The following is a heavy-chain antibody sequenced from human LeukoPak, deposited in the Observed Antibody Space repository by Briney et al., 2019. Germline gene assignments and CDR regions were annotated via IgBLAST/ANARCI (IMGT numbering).Heavy chain of an antibody. CDR2: ISYIGRT. CDR3: ARDLVTVTKGFDI. CDR1: DDSLSSHY. D-gene: IGHD4-17*01. J-gene: IGHJ3*02. V-gene: IGHV4-59*11. Sequence: SETLSLTCAVSDDSLSSHYWTWIRQPPGKGLEWIGYISYIGRTNYNHSLKSRVTISIDTSKNQFSLKLTSVTAADTAVYYCARDLVTVTKGFDIWGQGTMVSVSS.